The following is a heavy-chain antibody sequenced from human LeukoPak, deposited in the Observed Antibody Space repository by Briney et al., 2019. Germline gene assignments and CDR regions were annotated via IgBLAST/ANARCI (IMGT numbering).Heavy chain of an antibody. D-gene: IGHD1-26*01. V-gene: IGHV3-33*01. J-gene: IGHJ4*02. CDR2: TWSDGSNT. Sequence: QPGWSLRLSCAASGFTFRNYGMHWVRQAPGKGLEWMAITWSDGSNTYYADSVKGRFPISRASSTTALSLQMKSLRAEDTAVYYCARDGGSGTYSSYFDFWGQGTLLTVSS. CDR1: GFTFRNYG. CDR3: ARDGGSGTYSSYFDF.